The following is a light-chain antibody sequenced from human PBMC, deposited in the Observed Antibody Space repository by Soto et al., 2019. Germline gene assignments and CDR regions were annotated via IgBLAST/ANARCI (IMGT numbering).Light chain of an antibody. Sequence: EIVLTQSPATLSLSPGQRATLSCRASQSIRSYLAWYQQKPGQAPRLLIYDASNRATGIPARFSGSGSGTDFTLTISSLEPADFAVYYCQQRIDWPSTFGPGTKVDIK. V-gene: IGKV3-11*01. CDR3: QQRIDWPST. CDR1: QSIRSY. J-gene: IGKJ3*01. CDR2: DAS.